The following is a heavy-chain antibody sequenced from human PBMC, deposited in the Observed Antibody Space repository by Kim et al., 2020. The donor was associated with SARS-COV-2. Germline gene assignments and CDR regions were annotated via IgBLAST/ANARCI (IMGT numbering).Heavy chain of an antibody. CDR2: MNQDGSQK. Sequence: GGSLRLSCAASGFTFSNYWMTWVRQAPGKGLEWVANMNQDGSQKNYVGSVKGRFTISRDNAKGSLLLQMDSLRAEDTAVYYCARATASGSGSDPGHWGQGTLVTVSS. V-gene: IGHV3-7*01. CDR3: ARATASGSGSDPGH. J-gene: IGHJ4*02. CDR1: GFTFSNYW. D-gene: IGHD3-10*01.